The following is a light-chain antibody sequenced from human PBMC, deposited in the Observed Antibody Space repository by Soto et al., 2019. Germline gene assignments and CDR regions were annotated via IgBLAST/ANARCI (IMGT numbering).Light chain of an antibody. V-gene: IGKV3-15*01. CDR3: QHYNNWPPWT. CDR1: QSVGSN. J-gene: IGKJ1*01. Sequence: EIVMTQSPATLSVSPGERATLSCRASQSVGSNLAWYQQKPGQAPRLLIYGASTRATGIPARFSGSGSGTEFTISISSLQSEDFAVYYCQHYNNWPPWTFGQGTKVEIK. CDR2: GAS.